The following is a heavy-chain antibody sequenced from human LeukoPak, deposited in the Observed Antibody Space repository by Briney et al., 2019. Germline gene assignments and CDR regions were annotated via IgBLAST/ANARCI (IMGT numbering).Heavy chain of an antibody. D-gene: IGHD2-2*01. CDR3: ARGYCSSATCRHFDY. Sequence: ASVKVSCKSSGYAFTNYAISWVRQAPGQGLEWMGWISVYNGNTNYAQKLQGRVTMTADTSTTTAYMELRSLRSDDTAVYYCARGYCSSATCRHFDYWGQGALVTVSS. CDR2: ISVYNGNT. CDR1: GYAFTNYA. J-gene: IGHJ4*02. V-gene: IGHV1-18*01.